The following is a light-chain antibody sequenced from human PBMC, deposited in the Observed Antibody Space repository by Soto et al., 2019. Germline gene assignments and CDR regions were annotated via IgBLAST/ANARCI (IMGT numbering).Light chain of an antibody. CDR1: QDINNC. J-gene: IGKJ3*01. CDR3: QQYYNLPLT. CDR2: DAS. V-gene: IGKV1-33*01. Sequence: DIQMTQTPSSLSASVGDRVTITCQASQDINNCLNWYHQKPGKAPKLLIYDASNLETGVPSRFSGSGSGTHFTFTISSLQPEDTATYYCQQYYNLPLTFGPGTKVEI.